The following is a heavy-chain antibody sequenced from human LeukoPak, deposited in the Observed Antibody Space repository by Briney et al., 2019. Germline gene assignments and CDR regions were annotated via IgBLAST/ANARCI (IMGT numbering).Heavy chain of an antibody. J-gene: IGHJ4*02. CDR1: GFTFGSYA. V-gene: IGHV3-23*01. Sequence: GGSLRLSCAASGFTFGSYAMSWVRQAPGKGLEWASGISTSGGTTSYAESVKGRSAVSRDNPRNTLYMEMNSLRDEDTAVYYCAVMHRYYDGSGYWVQWGQGTLVTVSS. CDR3: AVMHRYYDGSGYWVQ. D-gene: IGHD3-22*01. CDR2: ISTSGGTT.